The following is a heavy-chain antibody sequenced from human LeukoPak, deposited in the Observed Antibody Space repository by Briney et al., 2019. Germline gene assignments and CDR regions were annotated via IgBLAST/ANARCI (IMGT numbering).Heavy chain of an antibody. CDR1: GFTFSSYW. CDR3: AREHPYDAFDI. V-gene: IGHV3-74*01. Sequence: PGGSLRLSCAATGFTFSSYWMHWVRQAPGKGLVWVSRINTDGSSTSYADSVKGRFTISRDNAKNTLYLQMNSLRAEDTAVYYCAREHPYDAFDIWGQGTMVTVSS. J-gene: IGHJ3*02. CDR2: INTDGSST.